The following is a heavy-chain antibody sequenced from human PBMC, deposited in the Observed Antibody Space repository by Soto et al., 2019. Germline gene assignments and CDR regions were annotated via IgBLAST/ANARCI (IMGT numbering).Heavy chain of an antibody. Sequence: ASVEVSCKASGYTFTSYDINWVRQATGQGLEWMGWMNPNSGNTGYAQKFQGRVTMTRNTSISTAYMELSSLRSEDTAVYYCARGAITMVRGVMKLYYYYYYMDVWGKGTTVTVSS. CDR3: ARGAITMVRGVMKLYYYYYYMDV. D-gene: IGHD3-10*01. V-gene: IGHV1-8*01. J-gene: IGHJ6*03. CDR2: MNPNSGNT. CDR1: GYTFTSYD.